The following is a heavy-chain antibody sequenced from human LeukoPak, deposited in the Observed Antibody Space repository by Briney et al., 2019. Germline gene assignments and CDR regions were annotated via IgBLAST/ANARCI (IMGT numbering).Heavy chain of an antibody. D-gene: IGHD3-10*01. CDR2: ISGSGDST. Sequence: GGSLRLSCAASGFTFSSNSMTWVRQTPGKGLEWVSGISGSGDSTFYADSVKGRFTISRDNSRNTLYLLMSSLRPEDTAVYYCTKWSGFGDDWGQGTLVTVSS. CDR3: TKWSGFGDD. V-gene: IGHV3-23*01. J-gene: IGHJ4*02. CDR1: GFTFSSNS.